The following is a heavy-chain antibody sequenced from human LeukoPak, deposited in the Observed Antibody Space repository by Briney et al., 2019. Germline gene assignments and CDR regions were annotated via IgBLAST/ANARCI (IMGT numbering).Heavy chain of an antibody. V-gene: IGHV7-4-1*02. CDR3: ASFFCTSALCYYLDY. CDR1: GYTFTSYY. J-gene: IGHJ4*02. CDR2: INTNTGNP. Sequence: ASVKVSCKTSGYTFTSYYINWVRQAPGQGLEWMGWINTNTGNPTYAQGFTGRFVFSLDTSDNTAYLQISSLQAEDTAVYSCASFFCTSALCYYLDYWGQGTLVTVSS. D-gene: IGHD2-8*01.